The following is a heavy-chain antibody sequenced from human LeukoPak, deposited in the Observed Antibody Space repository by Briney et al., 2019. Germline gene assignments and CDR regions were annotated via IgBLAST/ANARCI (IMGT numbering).Heavy chain of an antibody. CDR1: GYTFTSYG. J-gene: IGHJ3*02. D-gene: IGHD6-19*01. CDR2: ISAYNGNT. CDR3: ATQAVVGTFAFDI. Sequence: ASVKVSCKASGYTFTSYGISWVRQAPGQRLEWMGWISAYNGNTNYAQKFQGRVTMTTDTSTSTAYMELRSLRSDDTAVYYCATQAVVGTFAFDIWGQGTMVTVSS. V-gene: IGHV1-18*01.